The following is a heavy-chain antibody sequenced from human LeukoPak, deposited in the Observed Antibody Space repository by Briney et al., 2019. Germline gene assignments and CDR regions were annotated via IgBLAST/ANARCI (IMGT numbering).Heavy chain of an antibody. CDR2: IYTTGIT. J-gene: IGHJ4*02. CDR3: ARDRTSGVDY. V-gene: IGHV4-4*07. Sequence: SETLSLTCTVSGGSISSYYWSWIRQPAGKGLEWIGRIYTTGITNYNPSLKSRLTISVDKSKNQFSLKLSSVTPADTAVYYCARDRTSGVDYWGQGTLVTVSS. D-gene: IGHD2-8*01. CDR1: GGSISSYY.